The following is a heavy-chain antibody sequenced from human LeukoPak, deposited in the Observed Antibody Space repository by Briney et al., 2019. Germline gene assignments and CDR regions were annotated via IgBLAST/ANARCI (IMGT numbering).Heavy chain of an antibody. CDR3: ARQYYDSTGYYYFDY. Sequence: SETLSLTCSVSGGSITGSSYYWAWIRQPPGKGLEWIGSMYYSGSTYYNSSLKSRVTISEDTSKNQFSLKLTSVTAADTAVYYCARQYYDSTGYYYFDYWGRGTLVTLS. D-gene: IGHD3-22*01. J-gene: IGHJ4*02. V-gene: IGHV4-39*01. CDR2: MYYSGST. CDR1: GGSITGSSYY.